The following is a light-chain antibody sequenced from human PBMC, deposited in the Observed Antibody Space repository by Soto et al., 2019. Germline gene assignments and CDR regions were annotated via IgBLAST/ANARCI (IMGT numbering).Light chain of an antibody. Sequence: ETVMTQSPATLSVSLGERATLSCRASQSVNTNLAWYQQKPGQAPRLLIYGASIRATGVPARFSGSGSGTDFTLTISSLQPENFAVYFCQQYKNWPPVTFGGGTKVDIK. J-gene: IGKJ4*01. CDR2: GAS. CDR3: QQYKNWPPVT. V-gene: IGKV3-15*01. CDR1: QSVNTN.